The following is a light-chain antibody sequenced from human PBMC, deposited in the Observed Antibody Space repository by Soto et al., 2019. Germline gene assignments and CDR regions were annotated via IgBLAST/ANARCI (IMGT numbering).Light chain of an antibody. Sequence: EIVLPQSPATLSLSPGERATLSCRASQSVSSYLAWYQQKPGQAPRLLISDASNRSTVIPGRFSGSGSGTDFTLPSRSLEPEDFAVYYCQQRSNWPPVALPFGGGTKVEIK. CDR2: DAS. CDR3: QQRSNWPPVALP. J-gene: IGKJ4*01. V-gene: IGKV3-11*01. CDR1: QSVSSY.